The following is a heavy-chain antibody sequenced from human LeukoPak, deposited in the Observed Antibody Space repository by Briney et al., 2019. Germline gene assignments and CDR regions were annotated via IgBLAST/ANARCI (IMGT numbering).Heavy chain of an antibody. CDR2: INPNSGGT. CDR3: ARNIVVVVAAGEGDALDI. J-gene: IGHJ3*02. CDR1: GYTFTGYY. V-gene: IGHV1-2*02. D-gene: IGHD2-15*01. Sequence: ASVKVSCKASGYTFTGYYMHWVRQAPGQGLEWMGWINPNSGGTKYAQKFQGRVTMTRDTSISTAYMELSRLRSDDTAVYYCARNIVVVVAAGEGDALDIWGQGTMVTVSS.